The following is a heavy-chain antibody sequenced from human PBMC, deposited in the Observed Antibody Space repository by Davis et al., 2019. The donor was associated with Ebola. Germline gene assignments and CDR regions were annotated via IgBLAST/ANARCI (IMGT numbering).Heavy chain of an antibody. Sequence: AASVKISCKVSGYTLTELSMHWVRQAPGQGLEWMGRINPNSGGTNYAQKFQGRVTMTRDTSISTVYMELSRLRSDDTAVYYCARDCSGGSGDNWFDPWGQGTLVTVSS. V-gene: IGHV1-2*06. J-gene: IGHJ5*02. D-gene: IGHD2-15*01. CDR2: INPNSGGT. CDR3: ARDCSGGSGDNWFDP. CDR1: GYTLTELS.